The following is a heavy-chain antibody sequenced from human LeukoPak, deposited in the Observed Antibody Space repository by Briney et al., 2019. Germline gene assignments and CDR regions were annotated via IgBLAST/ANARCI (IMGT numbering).Heavy chain of an antibody. CDR1: RFTFSSFW. J-gene: IGHJ6*02. Sequence: PGGSLRLSCAASRFTFSSFWMTWVRQAPGKGLEWVANIKEDGSEKNYVDSVKGRFTISKDNAKNSLYLQMNSLRAEDTALYHCARNNGMDVWGQGTTVIVSS. CDR3: ARNNGMDV. CDR2: IKEDGSEK. V-gene: IGHV3-7*03.